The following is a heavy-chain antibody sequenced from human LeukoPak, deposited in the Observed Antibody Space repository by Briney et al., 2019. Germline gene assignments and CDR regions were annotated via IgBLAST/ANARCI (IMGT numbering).Heavy chain of an antibody. V-gene: IGHV3-11*04. D-gene: IGHD1-26*01. Sequence: PGGSLRLSCAASGFPFSDYYMSWFRQAPGKGLEWVSYIVGSGSTIYHTDSVKGRFTISRDNAKNSLYLQMSSLRAEDTAIYYCARLHWIVGAHDAFDIWGQGTMVTVSS. CDR2: IVGSGSTI. J-gene: IGHJ3*02. CDR1: GFPFSDYY. CDR3: ARLHWIVGAHDAFDI.